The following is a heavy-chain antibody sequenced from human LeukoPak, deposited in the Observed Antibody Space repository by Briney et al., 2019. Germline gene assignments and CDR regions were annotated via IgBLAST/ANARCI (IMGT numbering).Heavy chain of an antibody. V-gene: IGHV3-30*04. D-gene: IGHD6-13*01. CDR1: GGTFSSYA. Sequence: SCKASGGTFSSYAMHWVRQAPGKGLEWVAVISYDGSNKYYADSVKGRFTISRDNSKNTLYLQMNSLRAEDTAVYYCARGQQLVWGQGTLVTVSS. J-gene: IGHJ4*02. CDR3: ARGQQLV. CDR2: ISYDGSNK.